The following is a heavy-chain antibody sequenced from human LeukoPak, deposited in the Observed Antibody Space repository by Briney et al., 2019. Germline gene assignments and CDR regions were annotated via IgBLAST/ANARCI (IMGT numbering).Heavy chain of an antibody. V-gene: IGHV1-3*01. J-gene: IGHJ4*02. CDR3: ARDFLRIVPAAIDPLLPFFGY. CDR2: INAGNGNT. Sequence: ASVKVSCKASGYTFTSYAMHWVRQAPGQRLEWMGWINAGNGNTKYSQKFQGRVTITRDTSASTAYMELSSLRSEDTAVYYCARDFLRIVPAAIDPLLPFFGYWGQGTLVTVSS. CDR1: GYTFTSYA. D-gene: IGHD2-2*01.